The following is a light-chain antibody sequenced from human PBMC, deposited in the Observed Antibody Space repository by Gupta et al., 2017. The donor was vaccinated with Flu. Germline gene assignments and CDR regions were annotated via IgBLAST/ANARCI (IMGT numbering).Light chain of an antibody. J-gene: IGKJ4*01. Sequence: GGRVTITCRVIQASGTWLAWYQQRPGKGPKLLIYVASALQSGVPSRFSGRGSGTEFTLTISSLQPEDFATYVCQQADSFPLTFGGGTKVDIK. CDR1: QASGTW. CDR2: VAS. CDR3: QQADSFPLT. V-gene: IGKV1D-12*01.